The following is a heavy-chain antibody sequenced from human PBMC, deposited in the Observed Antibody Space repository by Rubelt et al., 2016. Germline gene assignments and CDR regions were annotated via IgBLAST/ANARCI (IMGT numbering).Heavy chain of an antibody. CDR1: GGSISRGNW. CDR2: IFHSGST. CDR3: ARLSTAMLFDP. V-gene: IGHV4-4*02. J-gene: IGHJ5*02. Sequence: QVQLQDSGPGLVKPSGTLSLTCAVSGGSISRGNWWSWVRQPPGKGLEWIGKIFHSGSTDYNPSLTRRVTMSVDKSKNQFSLTRGSVTAADTAVYYCARLSTAMLFDPWGQGTLVTVSS. D-gene: IGHD5-18*01.